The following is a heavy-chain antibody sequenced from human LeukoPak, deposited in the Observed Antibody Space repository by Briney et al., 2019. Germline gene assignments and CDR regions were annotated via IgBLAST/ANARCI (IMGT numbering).Heavy chain of an antibody. J-gene: IGHJ5*02. CDR2: NSDGGGA. Sequence: GGSLRLSCAASGLTFGNNWMHWVRHGPGKGLVWISRNSDGGGAIYADSVKGRFTFSRDNAKNTLYLQMNSLRAEDTAVYYCARDVPHNWFDTWGQGTLVTVSS. V-gene: IGHV3-74*01. CDR1: GLTFGNNW. CDR3: ARDVPHNWFDT.